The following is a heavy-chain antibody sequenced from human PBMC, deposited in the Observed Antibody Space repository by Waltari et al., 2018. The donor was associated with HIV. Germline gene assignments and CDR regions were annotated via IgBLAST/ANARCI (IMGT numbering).Heavy chain of an antibody. V-gene: IGHV4-30-4*08. CDR1: GGSISSGDYY. Sequence: QVQLQESGPGLVKPSQTLSLTCTVSGGSISSGDYYWSWIRQPPGKGLEWIGYIYYSGTTYYNPSLKSRVTISVDRSKNQFSLKLSSVTAADTAVYYCARVGYDSSGYYSDYYGMDVWGQGTTVTVSS. J-gene: IGHJ6*02. CDR3: ARVGYDSSGYYSDYYGMDV. D-gene: IGHD3-22*01. CDR2: IYYSGTT.